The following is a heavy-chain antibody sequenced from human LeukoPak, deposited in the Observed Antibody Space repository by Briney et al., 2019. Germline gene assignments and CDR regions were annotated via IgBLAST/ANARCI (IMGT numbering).Heavy chain of an antibody. D-gene: IGHD3-10*01. CDR2: TIPIFGTA. J-gene: IGHJ5*02. CDR3: ARDPVITMVRGVMGDPDNWFDP. CDR1: GGTFSSYA. V-gene: IGHV1-69*05. Sequence: GASVKVSCKASGGTFSSYAISWVRQAPGQGLEWMGGTIPIFGTANYAQKFQGRVTITTDESTSTAYMELSSLRSEDTAVYYCARDPVITMVRGVMGDPDNWFDPWGQGTLVTVSS.